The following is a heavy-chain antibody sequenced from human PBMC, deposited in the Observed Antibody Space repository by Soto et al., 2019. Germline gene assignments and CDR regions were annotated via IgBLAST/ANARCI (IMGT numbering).Heavy chain of an antibody. V-gene: IGHV4-34*01. CDR2: INHSGST. CDR1: VVSFSGYY. D-gene: IGHD5-12*01. CDR3: AGGWLRKYYFEY. Sequence: PSETLSLTCAVYVVSFSGYYWSWIRHPPGKGLEWIGEINHSGSTNYNPSLKSRVTISVDTSKNQFSLKLSSVTAADTAVYYCAGGWLRKYYFEYWGQGTLVTVSS. J-gene: IGHJ4*02.